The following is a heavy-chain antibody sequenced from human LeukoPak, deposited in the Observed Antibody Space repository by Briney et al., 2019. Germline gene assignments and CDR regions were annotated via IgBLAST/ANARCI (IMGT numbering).Heavy chain of an antibody. CDR3: ARHGDHGYFDY. CDR2: INPSGGST. Sequence: ASVKVSCKASGGTFSSYAISWVRQAPGQGLEWMGIINPSGGSTSYAQKFQGRVTMTRDMSTSTVYMELSSLRSEDTAVYYCARHGDHGYFDYWGQGTLVTVSS. V-gene: IGHV1-46*01. J-gene: IGHJ4*02. CDR1: GGTFSSYA. D-gene: IGHD4-17*01.